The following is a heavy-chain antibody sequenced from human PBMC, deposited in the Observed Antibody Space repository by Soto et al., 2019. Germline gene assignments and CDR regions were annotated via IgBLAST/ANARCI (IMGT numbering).Heavy chain of an antibody. CDR1: GFTFSSYG. V-gene: IGHV3-33*08. CDR3: ARDSNVEMATNDAFDI. Sequence: GGSLRLSCAASGFTFSSYGMHWVRQAPGKGLEWVAVIWYDGSNKYYADSVKGRFTISRDNSKNTLYLQMNSLRAEDTAVYYCARDSNVEMATNDAFDIWGQGTMVTVSS. CDR2: IWYDGSNK. J-gene: IGHJ3*02. D-gene: IGHD5-12*01.